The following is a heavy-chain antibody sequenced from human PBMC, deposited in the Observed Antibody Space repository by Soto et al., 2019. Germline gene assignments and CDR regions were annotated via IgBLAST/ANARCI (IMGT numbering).Heavy chain of an antibody. CDR3: ARXVGLRYCSGGSCYYFDY. D-gene: IGHD2-15*01. CDR2: INHSGST. V-gene: IGHV4-34*01. CDR1: GGSFSCYY. J-gene: IGHJ4*02. Sequence: PSETLSLTCAVYGGSFSCYYWSWIRQPPGKGLEWIGEINHSGSTNYNPSLKSRVTISVDTSKNQFSLKLSSVTAADTAVYYCARXVGLRYCSGGSCYYFDYWGQGTLVTVSS.